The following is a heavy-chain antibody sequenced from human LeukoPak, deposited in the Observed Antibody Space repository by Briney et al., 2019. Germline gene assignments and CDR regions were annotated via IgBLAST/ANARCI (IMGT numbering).Heavy chain of an antibody. V-gene: IGHV1-18*01. CDR1: GYTFTSYG. Sequence: ASVKVSCTASGYTFTSYGISWVRQAPGQGLEWMGWISAYNGNTNYAQKLQGRVTMTTDTSTSTAYMELRSLRSDDTAVYYCARATYYDFWSGYYGSYFDYWGQGTLVTVSS. D-gene: IGHD3-3*01. CDR2: ISAYNGNT. CDR3: ARATYYDFWSGYYGSYFDY. J-gene: IGHJ4*02.